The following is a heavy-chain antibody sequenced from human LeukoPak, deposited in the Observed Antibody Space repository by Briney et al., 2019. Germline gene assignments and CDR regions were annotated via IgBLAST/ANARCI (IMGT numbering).Heavy chain of an antibody. J-gene: IGHJ3*02. Sequence: PSETLSLTXTVSGGSISSYYWSWIGQPPGKGLEWIGYIYYSGSTNYNPSLKSRVTISVDTSKNQFSLKLSSVTAADTAVYYCARDMITFGGASPNDAFDIWGQGTMVTVSS. CDR2: IYYSGST. D-gene: IGHD3-16*01. CDR1: GGSISSYY. CDR3: ARDMITFGGASPNDAFDI. V-gene: IGHV4-59*01.